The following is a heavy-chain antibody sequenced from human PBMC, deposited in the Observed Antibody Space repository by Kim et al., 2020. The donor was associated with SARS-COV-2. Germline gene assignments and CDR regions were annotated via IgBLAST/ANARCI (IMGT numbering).Heavy chain of an antibody. Sequence: YAQKFQGKVTITADESTSTAYMELSSLRSEDTAVYYCARVQSSSWYGVDYWGQGTLVTVSS. D-gene: IGHD6-13*01. J-gene: IGHJ4*02. V-gene: IGHV1-69*01. CDR3: ARVQSSSWYGVDY.